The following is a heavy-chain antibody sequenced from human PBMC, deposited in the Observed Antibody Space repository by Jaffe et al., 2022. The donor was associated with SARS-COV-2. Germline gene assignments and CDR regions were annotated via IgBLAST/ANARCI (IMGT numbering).Heavy chain of an antibody. Sequence: EVQLVESGGGLVQPGGSLRLSCAASGFTFRNYWMHWVRQAPGKGLVWVSRINTDGSYTGNADSVKGRFTISRDNAKNTLYLQMNSLTAEDTAVYYCASFGVDWLQSWWGQGTLVTVSS. J-gene: IGHJ4*01. CDR2: INTDGSYT. CDR3: ASFGVDWLQSW. D-gene: IGHD3-10*01. V-gene: IGHV3-74*01. CDR1: GFTFRNYW.